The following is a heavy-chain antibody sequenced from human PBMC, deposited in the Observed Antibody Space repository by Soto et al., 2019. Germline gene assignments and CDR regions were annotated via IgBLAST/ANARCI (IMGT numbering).Heavy chain of an antibody. CDR3: ARVGSSSSRSHYFDY. CDR1: GGTFSSYA. D-gene: IGHD6-13*01. Sequence: SVKVSCKASGGTFSSYAISWVRQAPGQGLEWMGGIIPIFGTANYAQKFQGRVTITADESTSTAYMELSSLRSEDTAVYYCARVGSSSSRSHYFDYWGQGTLVTVSS. V-gene: IGHV1-69*13. J-gene: IGHJ4*02. CDR2: IIPIFGTA.